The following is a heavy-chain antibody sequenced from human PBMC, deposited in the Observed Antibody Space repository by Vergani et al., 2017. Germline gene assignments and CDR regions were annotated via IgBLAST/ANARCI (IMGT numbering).Heavy chain of an antibody. J-gene: IGHJ6*02. V-gene: IGHV1-46*01. CDR3: AKGAAVTTRPYYYGMDV. D-gene: IGHD4-11*01. CDR1: GGPFTSYY. CDR2: INPSGGST. Sequence: QVQLVQSGAEVKKPGSSVKVSCKASGGPFTSYYMHWVRQAPGQGLEWMGIINPSGGSTSYAQKFQGRVTMTRDTSTSTVYMGLSSLRSEDTAVYYCAKGAAVTTRPYYYGMDVWGQGP.